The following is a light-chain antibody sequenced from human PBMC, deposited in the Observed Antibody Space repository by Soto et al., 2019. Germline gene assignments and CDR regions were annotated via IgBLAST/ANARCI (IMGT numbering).Light chain of an antibody. J-gene: IGKJ5*01. V-gene: IGKV1-8*01. Sequence: AIRMTQSPSSLSASTGDRVTITCRASQDISSYLAWYQQKPGKAPKLLIYAASTLQSGVPPRFSGSGSGTDFTLTVSRLQSEDFATYYCQQSYSLPTFGQGTRLEIK. CDR3: QQSYSLPT. CDR2: AAS. CDR1: QDISSY.